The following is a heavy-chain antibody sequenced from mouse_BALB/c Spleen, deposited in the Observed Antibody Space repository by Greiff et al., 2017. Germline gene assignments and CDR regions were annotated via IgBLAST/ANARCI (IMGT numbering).Heavy chain of an antibody. V-gene: IGHV5-6-4*01. CDR3: TREGDYYGSSSFDV. CDR1: GFTFSSYT. CDR2: ISSGGSYT. D-gene: IGHD1-1*01. Sequence: EVQLVESGGGLVKPGGSLKLSCAASGFTFSSYTMSWVRQTPEKRLEWVATISSGGSYTYYPDSVKGRFTISRDNAKNTLYLQMSSLKSEDTAMYYCTREGDYYGSSSFDVWGAGTTVTVSS. J-gene: IGHJ1*01.